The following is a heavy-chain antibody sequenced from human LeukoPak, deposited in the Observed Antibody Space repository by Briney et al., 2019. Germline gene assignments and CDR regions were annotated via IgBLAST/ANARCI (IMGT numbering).Heavy chain of an antibody. CDR2: IYSGGST. CDR1: GFTVSNNY. Sequence: GGSLRLSCAASGFTVSNNYMSWVRQAPGKGLEWVSVIYSGGSTYYADSVKGRFTISRDNSKNTLYLQMNSLRAEDTAVYYCARDESYYDILTGYYDYWGQGTLVTVSS. V-gene: IGHV3-66*01. CDR3: ARDESYYDILTGYYDY. J-gene: IGHJ4*02. D-gene: IGHD3-9*01.